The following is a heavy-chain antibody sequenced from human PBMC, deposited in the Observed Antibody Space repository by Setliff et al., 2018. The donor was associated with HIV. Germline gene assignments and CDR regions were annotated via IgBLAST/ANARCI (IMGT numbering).Heavy chain of an antibody. CDR2: INHSGST. CDR3: ARLGYNYDSSGHGL. J-gene: IGHJ4*02. D-gene: IGHD3-22*01. CDR1: GGSFSGHY. V-gene: IGHV4-34*01. Sequence: SETLSLTCAVYGGSFSGHYWNWFRQPPGKGLEWIGEINHSGSTNYKSSLKSRVTISADTSKRQFSLKLSSVTAADTAVYYCARLGYNYDSSGHGLWGQGTLVTAPQ.